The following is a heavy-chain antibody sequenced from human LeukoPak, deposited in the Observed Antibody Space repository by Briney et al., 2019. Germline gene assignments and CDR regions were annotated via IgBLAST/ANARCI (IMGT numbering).Heavy chain of an antibody. V-gene: IGHV4-59*01. CDR1: GGSISSYY. D-gene: IGHD6-13*01. Sequence: SETLSLTCTVSGGSISSYYWSWIRQPPGKGLEWIGYIYYSGSTNYNPSLKSRVTISVDTSKNQFSLKLSSVTAADTAVYYCAGTPRRSSLVYFDYWGQGTLVTVSS. CDR3: AGTPRRSSLVYFDY. CDR2: IYYSGST. J-gene: IGHJ4*02.